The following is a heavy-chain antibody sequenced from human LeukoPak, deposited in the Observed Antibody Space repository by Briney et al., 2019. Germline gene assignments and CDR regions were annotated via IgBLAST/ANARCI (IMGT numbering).Heavy chain of an antibody. CDR3: ARVVPIWLQRLGRWFDP. Sequence: SVKVSCKASGGTFSSYAISWVRQAPGQGLEWMGGIIPIFGTANYAQKFQGRVTMTRNTPISTAYMELSSLRSEDTAVYYCARVVPIWLQRLGRWFDPWGQGTLVTVFS. J-gene: IGHJ5*02. CDR2: IIPIFGTA. CDR1: GGTFSSYA. V-gene: IGHV1-69*05. D-gene: IGHD2-2*01.